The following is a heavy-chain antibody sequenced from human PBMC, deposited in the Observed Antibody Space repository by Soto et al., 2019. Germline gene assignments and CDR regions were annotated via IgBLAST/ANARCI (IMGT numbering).Heavy chain of an antibody. J-gene: IGHJ4*02. V-gene: IGHV3-21*01. CDR2: ISSSSSYI. CDR1: GFTFSSYS. Sequence: GGSLRLSCAASGFTFSSYSMNWVRQAPGKGLEWVSSISSSSSYIYYADSVKGRFTISRDNAKNSLYLQMNSLRAEDTAVYYCASDLDYGDYEPDFDYWGQGTLVTVSS. CDR3: ASDLDYGDYEPDFDY. D-gene: IGHD4-17*01.